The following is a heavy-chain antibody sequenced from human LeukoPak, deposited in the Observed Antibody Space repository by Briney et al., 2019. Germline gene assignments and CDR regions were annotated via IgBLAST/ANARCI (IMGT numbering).Heavy chain of an antibody. V-gene: IGHV3-23*01. CDR2: ISGSGGST. J-gene: IGHJ4*02. D-gene: IGHD3-10*01. CDR1: GFTSIAYA. CDR3: AKVRRFGSGSYPFDY. Sequence: GGSLRLSCVGSGFTSIAYAMSWVRQAPGKGLEWVSAISGSGGSTYYADSVKGRFTISRDNSKNTLYLQMNSLRAEDTAVYYCAKVRRFGSGSYPFDYWGQGTLVTVSS.